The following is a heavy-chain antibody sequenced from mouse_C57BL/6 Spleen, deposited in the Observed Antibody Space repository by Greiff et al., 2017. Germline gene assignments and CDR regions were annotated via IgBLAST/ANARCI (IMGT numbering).Heavy chain of an antibody. CDR2: IDPSDSYT. Sequence: VQLQQPGAELVKPGASVKLSCKASGYTFTSYWMQWVKQRPGQGLEWIGEIDPSDSYTNYNQKFKGKATLTVDTSSSTAYMQLSSLTSEDSAVYYGARRGDYYDYDRGFAYWGQGTLVTVSA. V-gene: IGHV1-50*01. J-gene: IGHJ3*01. D-gene: IGHD2-4*01. CDR3: ARRGDYYDYDRGFAY. CDR1: GYTFTSYW.